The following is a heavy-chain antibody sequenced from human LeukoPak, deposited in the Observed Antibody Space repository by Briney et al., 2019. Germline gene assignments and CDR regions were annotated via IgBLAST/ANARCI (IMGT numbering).Heavy chain of an antibody. CDR3: AKDSLNFDWSTFDY. CDR2: ISGSGGST. Sequence: GGSLRLSCAASGFTFSSYAMSWVRQAPGKGLEWVSAISGSGGSTYYADSVKGRFTISRDNSKNTLYLQMNSLGAEDTAVYYCAKDSLNFDWSTFDYWGQGTLVTVSS. D-gene: IGHD3-9*01. V-gene: IGHV3-23*01. CDR1: GFTFSSYA. J-gene: IGHJ4*02.